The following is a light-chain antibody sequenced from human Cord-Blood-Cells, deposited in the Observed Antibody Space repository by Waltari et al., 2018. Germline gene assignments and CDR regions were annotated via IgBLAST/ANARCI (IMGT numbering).Light chain of an antibody. CDR1: SSDVGSYNL. J-gene: IGLJ1*01. Sequence: QSALTQPASVSGSPGQSITISSTGTSSDVGSYNLVSWYQQHPGKAPKLMIYEVRKRPSGVSNRFSGSKSGNTASLTIAVLQAEDEADYYCCSYAGSSSYVFGTGTKVTVL. V-gene: IGLV2-23*02. CDR2: EVR. CDR3: CSYAGSSSYV.